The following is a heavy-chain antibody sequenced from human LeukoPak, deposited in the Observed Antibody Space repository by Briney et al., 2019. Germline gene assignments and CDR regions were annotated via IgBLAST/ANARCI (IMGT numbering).Heavy chain of an antibody. J-gene: IGHJ5*02. V-gene: IGHV4-59*01. CDR2: IYYSGST. Sequence: SETLSLTCNVSGGSMSSYYWSWVRQPPGKGLEWIGYIYYSGSTNYNPSLKSRVTISVDTSKNQFSLKLSSVTAAVTAVYFCARRGPSYNWFDPWGQGTLVTVSS. D-gene: IGHD3-16*02. CDR3: ARRGPSYNWFDP. CDR1: GGSMSSYY.